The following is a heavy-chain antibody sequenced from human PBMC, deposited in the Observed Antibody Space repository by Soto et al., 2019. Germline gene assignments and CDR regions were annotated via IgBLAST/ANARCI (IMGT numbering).Heavy chain of an antibody. Sequence: QVQLQESGPGLVKPSQTLSLTCTVSGGSISSGAYYWNWIRQHPGKGLEWIGYIYYSGSTYYNPSLKSRITMSVDTSKNQFSLKLSSVTAADTAVYYCAGDIGAPIFGVVYPLDAFDIWGQGTMVTVSS. V-gene: IGHV4-31*03. J-gene: IGHJ3*02. D-gene: IGHD3-3*01. CDR1: GGSISSGAYY. CDR2: IYYSGST. CDR3: AGDIGAPIFGVVYPLDAFDI.